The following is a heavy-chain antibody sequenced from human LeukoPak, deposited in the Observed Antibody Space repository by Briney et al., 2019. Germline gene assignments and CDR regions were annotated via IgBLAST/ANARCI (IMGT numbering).Heavy chain of an antibody. Sequence: GGSLRLSCAASGFTFSSYWMSWVRQAPGKGLEWVANIKRDGSEKYYVDSVKGRFTISRDNAKNSLYLQMNSLRAEDTAVYYCARDRHHSSGWYVSGYYGMDVWGQGTTVTVSS. CDR2: IKRDGSEK. CDR3: ARDRHHSSGWYVSGYYGMDV. V-gene: IGHV3-7*01. J-gene: IGHJ6*02. CDR1: GFTFSSYW. D-gene: IGHD6-19*01.